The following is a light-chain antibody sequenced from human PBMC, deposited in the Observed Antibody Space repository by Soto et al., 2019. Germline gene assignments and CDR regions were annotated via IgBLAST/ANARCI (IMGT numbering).Light chain of an antibody. CDR1: QSISSY. J-gene: IGKJ2*01. Sequence: DIQMTQCPSSVCASVGDRVTITCRASQSISSYLNWYQQKPGKAPKLLIYAASSLQSGVPSRFSGSGSGTDFTLTISSLQPEDFATYYCQQSYSTPYTFGQGTKLEIK. CDR2: AAS. CDR3: QQSYSTPYT. V-gene: IGKV1-39*01.